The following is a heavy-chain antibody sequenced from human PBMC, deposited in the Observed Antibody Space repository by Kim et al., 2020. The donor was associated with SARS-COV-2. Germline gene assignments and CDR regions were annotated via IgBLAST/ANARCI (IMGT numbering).Heavy chain of an antibody. CDR1: GFTFSSYA. CDR3: AIPRGTVSGYFDY. J-gene: IGHJ4*02. CDR2: ISGSGVST. Sequence: GGSLRLSCAASGFTFSSYAMSWVRQAPGKGLEWVSGISGSGVSTYYADSVKGRPTIPRDNTKNTLYLQMNSLRAEDTAVYYCAIPRGTVSGYFDYWGQGTLVTVSS. V-gene: IGHV3-23*01. D-gene: IGHD3-10*01.